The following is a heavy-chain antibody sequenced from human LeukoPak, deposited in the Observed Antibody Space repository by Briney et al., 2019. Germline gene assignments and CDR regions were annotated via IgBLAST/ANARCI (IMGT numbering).Heavy chain of an antibody. V-gene: IGHV1-3*04. CDR1: GYTFTTYA. J-gene: IGHJ4*02. Sequence: ASVKVSCKASGYTFTTYAIHWVRQAPGQSLEWMGWINTVNGNTKYSQNFQGRVTITRDTSASTAYMDLTSLRSEDTAVYYCARAWTPDIAVAGIFDSWGQGALVTVSS. D-gene: IGHD6-19*01. CDR3: ARAWTPDIAVAGIFDS. CDR2: INTVNGNT.